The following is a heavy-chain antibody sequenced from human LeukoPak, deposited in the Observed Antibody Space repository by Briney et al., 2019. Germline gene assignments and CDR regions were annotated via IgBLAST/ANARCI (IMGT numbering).Heavy chain of an antibody. CDR1: GYTFSSYT. J-gene: IGHJ4*02. V-gene: IGHV7-4-1*02. Sequence: ASVKVSCKASGYTFSSYTMNWVRQAPGQGLEWMGWINTNTGNPTYAQDYTGRFVFSLDTSVSTAYLQISSLKAEDTAVYYCARGRSSSWYEDFDYWGQGTLVTVSS. D-gene: IGHD6-13*01. CDR2: INTNTGNP. CDR3: ARGRSSSWYEDFDY.